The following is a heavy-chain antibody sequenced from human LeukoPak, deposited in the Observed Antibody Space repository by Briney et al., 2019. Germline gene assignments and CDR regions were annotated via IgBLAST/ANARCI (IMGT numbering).Heavy chain of an antibody. Sequence: GESLKISCKNSGHTFSSYWTGWARQMPGKGLEWMGIIYPDASDIRYSPSFQGQATISADKSINTAYLQWSSLKASDTAMYYCARSIWSGYYTVFDYWGQGTLVTVSS. V-gene: IGHV5-51*01. CDR3: ARSIWSGYYTVFDY. CDR2: IYPDASDI. D-gene: IGHD3-3*01. J-gene: IGHJ4*02. CDR1: GHTFSSYW.